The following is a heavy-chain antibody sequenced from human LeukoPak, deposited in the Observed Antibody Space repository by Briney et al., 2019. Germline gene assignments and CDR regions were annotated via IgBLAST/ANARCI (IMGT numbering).Heavy chain of an antibody. CDR3: AINTADYYDSSGYLY. CDR2: IYYSGST. J-gene: IGHJ4*02. V-gene: IGHV4-39*01. Sequence: ASETLSLTCTVSGGSISSSSYYWGWLRQPPGKGLEWIGSIYYSGSTYYNPSLKSRVTISVDTSKNQFSLKLSSVTAADTAVYYCAINTADYYDSSGYLYWGQGTLVTVSS. D-gene: IGHD3-22*01. CDR1: GGSISSSSYY.